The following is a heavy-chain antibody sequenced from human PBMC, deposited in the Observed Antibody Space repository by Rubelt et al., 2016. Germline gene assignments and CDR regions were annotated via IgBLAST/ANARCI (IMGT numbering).Heavy chain of an antibody. Sequence: QVQLVQSGAEVKKPGASVKVSCKASGYTFTGYYMHWVRQAPGQGLEWMGRINPNSGGTNYAQKFQARVTLTPDKATSPADMELSSLRSEDTAVYYCASLPYSSGWYSDYWGQGTLVTVSS. V-gene: IGHV1-2*06. CDR2: INPNSGGT. CDR3: ASLPYSSGWYSDY. CDR1: GYTFTGYY. D-gene: IGHD6-19*01. J-gene: IGHJ4*02.